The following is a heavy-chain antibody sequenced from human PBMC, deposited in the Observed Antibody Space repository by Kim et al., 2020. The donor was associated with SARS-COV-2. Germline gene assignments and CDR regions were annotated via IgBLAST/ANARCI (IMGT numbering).Heavy chain of an antibody. CDR3: ARYPRPYGPFDY. D-gene: IGHD4-17*01. CDR1: GGSISSSNW. CDR2: IFHSGST. J-gene: IGHJ4*02. Sequence: SETLSLTCAVSGGSISSSNWWSWVRQPPGKGLEWIGEIFHSGSTNYNPSLKSRVTISVDKSKNQFSLKLSSVTAADTAVYYCARYPRPYGPFDYWGQGTLVTVSS. V-gene: IGHV4-4*02.